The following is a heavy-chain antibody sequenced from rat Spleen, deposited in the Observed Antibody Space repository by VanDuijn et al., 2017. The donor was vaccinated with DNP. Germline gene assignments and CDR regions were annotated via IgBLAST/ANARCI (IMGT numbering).Heavy chain of an antibody. CDR1: GFTFSDYY. D-gene: IGHD1-11*01. J-gene: IGHJ3*01. CDR2: ITNEGSST. V-gene: IGHV5-20*01. CDR3: TKTGGNWVAH. Sequence: EVQLVESGGGLVQPGRSLRLSCAASGFTFSDYYMAWVRQAPKKGLEWVASITNEGSSTYYRDSVKGRFTVSRDNAKSTLYLQMDSLRSEDTATYYCTKTGGNWVAHWGQGTLVTVSS.